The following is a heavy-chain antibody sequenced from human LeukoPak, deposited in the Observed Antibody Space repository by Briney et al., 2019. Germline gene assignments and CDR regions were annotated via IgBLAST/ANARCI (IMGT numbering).Heavy chain of an antibody. CDR3: ARDFPITMIVVVGDDAFDI. D-gene: IGHD3-22*01. J-gene: IGHJ3*02. CDR1: GYTFTSYG. Sequence: ASVKVSCKASGYTFTSYGISWVRQAPGQGLECMGWISAYNGNTNYAQKLQGRVTMTTDTSTSTAYMELRSLRSDDTAVYYCARDFPITMIVVVGDDAFDIWGQGTMVTVSS. CDR2: ISAYNGNT. V-gene: IGHV1-18*01.